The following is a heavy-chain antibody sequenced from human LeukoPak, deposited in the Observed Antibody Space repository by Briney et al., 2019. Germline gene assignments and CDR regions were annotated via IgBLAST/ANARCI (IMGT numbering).Heavy chain of an antibody. CDR3: TRGAGTSWFDY. J-gene: IGHJ4*02. CDR2: MNPNSGVT. D-gene: IGHD2-2*01. V-gene: IGHV1-2*02. Sequence: ASVKVSCKPSGYTFTVSYLHWVRQAPGQGLEWVGWMNPNSGVTVYAQNFQGRVTMTRDTSISTAYMELGSLTSDDTAVYYCTRGAGTSWFDYWGQGSLVTVSS. CDR1: GYTFTVSY.